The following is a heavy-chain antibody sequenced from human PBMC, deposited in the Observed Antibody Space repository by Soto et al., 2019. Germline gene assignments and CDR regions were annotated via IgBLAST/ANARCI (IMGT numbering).Heavy chain of an antibody. CDR2: KWYDGSNK. CDR1: GFTFSSYG. J-gene: IGHJ6*03. V-gene: IGHV3-33*01. D-gene: IGHD4-17*01. Sequence: GGSLRLSCAASGFTFSSYGMHWVRQAPGQGLEWVAVKWYDGSNKYYTDYVKGRITITRNNSKNTLYLQMNSLRAEDMAVYYCARDPLDYGDYQENYYYYYMDVWGKGT. CDR3: ARDPLDYGDYQENYYYYYMDV.